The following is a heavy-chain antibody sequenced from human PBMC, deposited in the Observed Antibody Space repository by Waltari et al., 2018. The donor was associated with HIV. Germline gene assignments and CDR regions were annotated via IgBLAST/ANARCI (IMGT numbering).Heavy chain of an antibody. CDR2: MNPESGNT. V-gene: IGHV1-8*02. CDR3: ARDPVWGDYRRTTYYFDL. Sequence: QVQLVQSGAEVKKPGASVKVSCTASGYTLRPYDIAWVRPAPGQGLEWFGWMNPESGNTGYAEKFRGRVTMTRDTFVNTAYLELSSLTSEDTAVYFCARDPVWGDYRRTTYYFDLWGRGTPVIVSS. CDR1: GYTLRPYD. D-gene: IGHD3-16*02. J-gene: IGHJ2*01.